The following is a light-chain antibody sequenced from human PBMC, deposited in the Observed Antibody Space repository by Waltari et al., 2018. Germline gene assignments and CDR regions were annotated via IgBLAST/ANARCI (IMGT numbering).Light chain of an antibody. CDR2: GAS. CDR1: QTIRPN. J-gene: IGKJ2*01. CDR3: QQYNNWPPGDT. Sequence: ETVMTQSPASLSVSPGERATLSCRASQTIRPNLAWYQPKPGQAPRLLIHGASTRAPGIPARFSGSGSGTEFTLTISSLQSEDSAVYYCQQYNNWPPGDTFGQGTRLEVK. V-gene: IGKV3-15*01.